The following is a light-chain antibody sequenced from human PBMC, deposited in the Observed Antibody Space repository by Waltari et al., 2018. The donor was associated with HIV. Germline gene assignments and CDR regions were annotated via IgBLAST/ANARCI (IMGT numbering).Light chain of an antibody. Sequence: DIQMTQSPSSLSAFVGDRVTITCQASQDISNYLNWFQQKPGKAPKLLIYDASNLETGVPSRFSGSGSGTDFTFTISSLQPEDIATYYCLQYDNLLTFGGGTKVEIK. CDR2: DAS. V-gene: IGKV1-33*01. CDR3: LQYDNLLT. CDR1: QDISNY. J-gene: IGKJ4*01.